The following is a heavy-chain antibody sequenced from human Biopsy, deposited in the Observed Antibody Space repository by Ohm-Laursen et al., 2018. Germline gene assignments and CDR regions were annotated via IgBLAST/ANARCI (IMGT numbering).Heavy chain of an antibody. V-gene: IGHV3-23*01. CDR1: GFSFANYA. CDR3: AKGGYCTTTSCYMDVDY. J-gene: IGHJ4*02. Sequence: SLRLSCAASGFSFANYAMNWVRQAPGKGLEWVSTISGSGGSTYYADSVKGRFIISRDAFKNTLYLLMNSLRAEDTAMYYCAKGGYCTTTSCYMDVDYWGQGTLVTVSS. CDR2: ISGSGGST. D-gene: IGHD2-2*02.